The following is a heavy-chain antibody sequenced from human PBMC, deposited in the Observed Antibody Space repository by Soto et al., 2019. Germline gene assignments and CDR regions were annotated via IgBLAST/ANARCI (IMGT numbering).Heavy chain of an antibody. CDR3: TKEKSVINSGYDAFDI. J-gene: IGHJ3*02. Sequence: GGSLRLSCAASGFTVSSYEMDWVRQAPGKGLEWVAYISISGGTIYYGDSVEGRFTISRDNADNSLYLQMNSLRAEDTAVYYCTKEKSVINSGYDAFDIWGRGTVVTV. V-gene: IGHV3-48*03. CDR1: GFTVSSYE. CDR2: ISISGGTI. D-gene: IGHD5-12*01.